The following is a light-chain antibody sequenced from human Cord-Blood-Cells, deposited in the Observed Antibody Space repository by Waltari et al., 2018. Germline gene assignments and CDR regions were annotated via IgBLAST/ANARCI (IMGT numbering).Light chain of an antibody. V-gene: IGLV2-14*01. CDR1: SRDVGGYNY. CDR2: DVS. Sequence: QSALTQPASVSGSPGQSITISCTGTSRDVGGYNYVPWYQQHPAKAPNLMIYDVSKRPSGVSNRVSGSKSGNTASLTISGLQAEDEADYYCSSYTSSSTWVFGGGTKLTVL. CDR3: SSYTSSSTWV. J-gene: IGLJ3*02.